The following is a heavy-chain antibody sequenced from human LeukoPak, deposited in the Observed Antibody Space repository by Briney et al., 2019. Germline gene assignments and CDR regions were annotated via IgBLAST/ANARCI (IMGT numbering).Heavy chain of an antibody. CDR1: GGSISSSSYS. Sequence: SETLSLTCTVSGGSISSSSYSWGWIRQPPGKGLEWIGSIYYSGSTYYNPSLKSRVTISVDTSKNQFSLKLSSVTAADTAVYYCAREGRIPNAFDIWGQGTMVTVSS. J-gene: IGHJ3*02. V-gene: IGHV4-39*02. CDR2: IYYSGST. D-gene: IGHD2-2*01. CDR3: AREGRIPNAFDI.